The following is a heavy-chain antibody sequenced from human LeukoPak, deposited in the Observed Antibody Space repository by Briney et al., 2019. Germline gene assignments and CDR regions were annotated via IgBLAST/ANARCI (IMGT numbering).Heavy chain of an antibody. CDR3: AKGFRIVVVVAADY. CDR2: ISYDGSNK. CDR1: GFTFGSYG. V-gene: IGHV3-30*18. J-gene: IGHJ4*02. Sequence: GRSLRLSCAASGFTFGSYGMHWVRQAPGKGLEWVAVISYDGSNKYYADSVKGRFTISRDNSKNTLYLQMNSLRAEDTAVYYCAKGFRIVVVVAADYWGQGTLVTVSS. D-gene: IGHD2-15*01.